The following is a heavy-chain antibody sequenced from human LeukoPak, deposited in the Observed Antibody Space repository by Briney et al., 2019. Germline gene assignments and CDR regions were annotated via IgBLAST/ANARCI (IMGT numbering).Heavy chain of an antibody. J-gene: IGHJ4*02. V-gene: IGHV3-30-3*01. Sequence: PGGSLRLSCAASGFTFSSYAMHWVRQAPGKGLEWVAVISYDGSNKYYADSVKGRFTISRDNSKNTLYLQINSLRAEDTAVYYCARDDYDSSGYYYYLIDYWGQGTLVTVSS. CDR1: GFTFSSYA. D-gene: IGHD3-22*01. CDR2: ISYDGSNK. CDR3: ARDDYDSSGYYYYLIDY.